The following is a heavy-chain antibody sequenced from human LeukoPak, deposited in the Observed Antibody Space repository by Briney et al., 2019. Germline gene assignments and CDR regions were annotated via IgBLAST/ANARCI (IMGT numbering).Heavy chain of an antibody. Sequence: SETLSLTCSVSNGSISSDDSYWSWLRQSPGKGLEWIAYIYYSGSTYSTPSLKSRVTISVDTSKNQFSLKLSSVTAADTAVYYCARLVGETTEFQHWGQGTLVTVSS. CDR2: IYYSGST. D-gene: IGHD1-26*01. CDR1: NGSISSDDSY. J-gene: IGHJ1*01. V-gene: IGHV4-30-4*01. CDR3: ARLVGETTEFQH.